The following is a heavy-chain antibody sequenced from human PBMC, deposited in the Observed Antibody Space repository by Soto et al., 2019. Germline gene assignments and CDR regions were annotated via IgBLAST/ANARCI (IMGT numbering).Heavy chain of an antibody. Sequence: SVKVSCKASGGTFSSYAISWVRQAPGQGLEWMGGIIPIFGTANYAQKFKGRVTITADESTSTAYMELSSLRSEDTAVYYCARATFQEWELRYYGMDVWGQGTTVTVSS. CDR2: IIPIFGTA. CDR1: GGTFSSYA. V-gene: IGHV1-69*13. CDR3: ARATFQEWELRYYGMDV. D-gene: IGHD1-26*01. J-gene: IGHJ6*02.